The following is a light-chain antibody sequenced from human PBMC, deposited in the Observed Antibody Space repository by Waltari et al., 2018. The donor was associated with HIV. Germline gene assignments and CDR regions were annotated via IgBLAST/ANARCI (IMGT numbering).Light chain of an antibody. CDR3: NSRDTSGNHLEV. J-gene: IGLJ1*01. Sequence: SSELTQDPAVSVALGQTVRITCPGDSLRSPYASWYQQKPGQAPVLLIYGKNNRPSGIPDRFSGSSSGNTASLTITGAQAEDEADYYCNSRDTSGNHLEVFGTGTKVTVL. CDR2: GKN. V-gene: IGLV3-19*01. CDR1: SLRSPY.